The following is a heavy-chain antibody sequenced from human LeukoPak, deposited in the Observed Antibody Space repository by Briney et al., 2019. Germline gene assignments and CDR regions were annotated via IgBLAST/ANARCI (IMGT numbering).Heavy chain of an antibody. CDR3: ARGSSGWYYDY. CDR2: IWYDGTNT. J-gene: IGHJ4*02. CDR1: GFTFSSYE. Sequence: GGSLRLSCAASGFTFSSYEMNWVRQAPGKGLEWVAVIWYDGTNTYYADSVKGRFTISRDNSKNTLYLQMNSLRAEDTAVYYCARGSSGWYYDYWGQGTLVTVSS. V-gene: IGHV3-33*08. D-gene: IGHD6-19*01.